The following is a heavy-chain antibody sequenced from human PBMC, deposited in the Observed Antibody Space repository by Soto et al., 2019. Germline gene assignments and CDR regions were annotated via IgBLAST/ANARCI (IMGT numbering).Heavy chain of an antibody. D-gene: IGHD2-21*01. CDR3: ARLPVVVIALGYFDP. V-gene: IGHV4-39*01. Sequence: QLQLQESGPGLVKPSETLSLTCTVSGDSISSSYYWGWVRQPPGKGLECIGAVYYTGFTYYTPSLKSRLTISLDTSKNQFSLRLSSVTAADTAIYYCARLPVVVIALGYFDPWGPGTLVTVSS. CDR2: VYYTGFT. J-gene: IGHJ5*02. CDR1: GDSISSSYY.